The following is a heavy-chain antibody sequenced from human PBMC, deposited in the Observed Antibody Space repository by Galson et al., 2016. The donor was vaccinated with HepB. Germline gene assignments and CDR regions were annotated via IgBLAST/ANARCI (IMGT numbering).Heavy chain of an antibody. CDR2: IDWADTK. V-gene: IGHV2-70*01. D-gene: IGHD3-10*02. J-gene: IGHJ6*02. CDR1: GFSLSSSGMC. CDR3: ARMVFGETQIDYYGMDV. Sequence: PALVKPTQTLTLTCTFSGFSLSSSGMCVSWIRQTPGKALEWLALIDWADTKYYSTSLKTRLTISKDTSKNQVVLTMTNMDPVDTATYYCARMVFGETQIDYYGMDVWGQGTTLTVSS.